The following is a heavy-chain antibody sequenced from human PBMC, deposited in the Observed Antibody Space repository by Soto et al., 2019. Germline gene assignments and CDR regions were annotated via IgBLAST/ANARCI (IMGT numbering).Heavy chain of an antibody. D-gene: IGHD3-22*01. V-gene: IGHV3-23*01. CDR3: AKDTSGDYYDSSGYYS. Sequence: GGSLRLSCAASGFTFSSYAMSWVRQAPGKGLEWVSAISGSGGSTYYADSVKGRFTISRDNSKNTLYLQMNSLRAEDTAVYYCAKDTSGDYYDSSGYYSWGQGTLVTVSS. CDR1: GFTFSSYA. CDR2: ISGSGGST. J-gene: IGHJ4*02.